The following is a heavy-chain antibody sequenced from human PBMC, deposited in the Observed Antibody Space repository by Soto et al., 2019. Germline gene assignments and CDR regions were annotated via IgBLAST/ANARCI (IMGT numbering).Heavy chain of an antibody. J-gene: IGHJ5*02. CDR3: ARDSQIWFDP. Sequence: SENLSLTCTVSGGSISSYYWSWIRQPPGKGLEWIGYIYSSGSTNYNPSLKSRVTISVDTSKNQFSLKLSSVTAADTAVYYCARDSQIWFDPWGQGALVTVSS. V-gene: IGHV4-59*01. CDR2: IYSSGST. CDR1: GGSISSYY.